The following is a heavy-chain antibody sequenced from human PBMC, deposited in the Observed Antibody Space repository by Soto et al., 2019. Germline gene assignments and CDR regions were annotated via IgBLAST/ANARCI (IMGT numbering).Heavy chain of an antibody. CDR1: GGSFSGYY. J-gene: IGHJ6*02. Sequence: QVQLQQWGAGLLKPSETLSLTCAVYGGSFSGYYWSWIRQPPGKGLEWIGEINHSGSTNYNPSLKSRVTISVDTSKTQFSLKLSSVTAADTAVYYCARDQGEVTGMDVWGQGTTVTVSS. CDR3: ARDQGEVTGMDV. D-gene: IGHD2-21*01. CDR2: INHSGST. V-gene: IGHV4-34*01.